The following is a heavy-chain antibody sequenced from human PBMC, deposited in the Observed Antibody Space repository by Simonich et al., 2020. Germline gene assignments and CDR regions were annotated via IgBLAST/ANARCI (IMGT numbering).Heavy chain of an antibody. J-gene: IGHJ4*02. CDR2: IWYDGSNK. V-gene: IGHV3-33*01. D-gene: IGHD6-13*01. CDR3: ARERAAAGEAFDY. CDR1: GFTFSSYG. Sequence: QVQLVESGGGVVQPGRSLRLSCAASGFTFSSYGMHWVHQATEKGWEGVAVIWYDGSNKYYADSVKGRLTISRDNSKNTLYLQMNSLRAEDTAVYYCARERAAAGEAFDYWGQGTLVTVSS.